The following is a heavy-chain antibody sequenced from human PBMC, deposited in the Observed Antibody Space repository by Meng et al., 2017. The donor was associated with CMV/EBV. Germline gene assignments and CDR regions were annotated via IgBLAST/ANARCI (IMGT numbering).Heavy chain of an antibody. CDR2: IYYSGST. V-gene: IGHV4-30-4*08. D-gene: IGHD2-2*01. J-gene: IGHJ4*02. Sequence: VELQELGPGLVKPSQTLSLTCTVSGGSISRGYYYWSWIRQPPGKGLEWIGYIYYSGSTYYNPSLKSRVTISVDTSKNQFSLKLSSVTAADTAVYYCARVGRTSCYDYWGQGTLVTVSS. CDR3: ARVGRTSCYDY. CDR1: GGSISRGYYY.